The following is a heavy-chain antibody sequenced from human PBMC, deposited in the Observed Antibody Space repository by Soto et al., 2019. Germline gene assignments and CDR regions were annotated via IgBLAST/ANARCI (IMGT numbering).Heavy chain of an antibody. V-gene: IGHV4-39*01. D-gene: IGHD3-22*01. CDR3: ARQTDSYYTFDAFDI. CDR2: FYYSGST. CDR1: GGSISSGSYY. J-gene: IGHJ3*02. Sequence: SETLSLTCTVSGGSISSGSYYWDWIRQPPGKGLEWIGNFYYSGSTNYNPSLESRVTISVDTSKNQFSLKLSSVTAADTAVYYCARQTDSYYTFDAFDIWGQGTMVTVSS.